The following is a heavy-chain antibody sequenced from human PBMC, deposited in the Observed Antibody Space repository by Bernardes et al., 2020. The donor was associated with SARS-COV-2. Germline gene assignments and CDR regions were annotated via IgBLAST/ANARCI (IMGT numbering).Heavy chain of an antibody. D-gene: IGHD3-10*01. CDR1: GFTFNSSW. Sequence: GGSLRLSCAASGFTFNSSWMHWVRQVPERGLVWVSRINEGGSTPNYADSVKGRFTISRDNAKNTLYLQMNSLRAEDAAVYFCARGSGNYYHDYWGQGTVVTGSS. V-gene: IGHV3-74*01. CDR3: ARGSGNYYHDY. J-gene: IGHJ4*02. CDR2: INEGGSTP.